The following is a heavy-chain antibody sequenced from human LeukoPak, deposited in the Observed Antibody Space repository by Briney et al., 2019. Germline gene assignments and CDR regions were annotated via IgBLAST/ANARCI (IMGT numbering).Heavy chain of an antibody. CDR1: GFTFSSYS. CDR2: ISSSSSYI. V-gene: IGHV3-21*01. D-gene: IGHD1-26*01. Sequence: GGSLRLSCAASGFTFSSYSMNWVRQAPGKGLEWVSSISSSSSYIYYADSAKGRFTISRDNAKNSLYLQMNSLRAEDTAVYYCAREIVGVAESGAFDIWGQGTMVTVSS. J-gene: IGHJ3*02. CDR3: AREIVGVAESGAFDI.